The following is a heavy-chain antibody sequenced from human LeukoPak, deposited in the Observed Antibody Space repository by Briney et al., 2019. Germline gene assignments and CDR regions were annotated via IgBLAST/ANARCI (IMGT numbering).Heavy chain of an antibody. V-gene: IGHV4-59*01. CDR1: GGSISNYY. Sequence: SETLFLTCTVSGGSISNYYWNWIRQPPGKGLEWIGYVSYSGSTNYNPSLKSRVTISLYTSKNQFSLILNSVTAADTAVYYCARERERRYYYGSGSYKVWGQGATVTVSS. CDR2: VSYSGST. J-gene: IGHJ6*02. D-gene: IGHD3-10*01. CDR3: ARERERRYYYGSGSYKV.